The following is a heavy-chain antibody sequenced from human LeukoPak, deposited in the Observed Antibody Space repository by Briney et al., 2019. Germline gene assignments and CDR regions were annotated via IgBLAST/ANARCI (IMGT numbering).Heavy chain of an antibody. Sequence: SETLSLTGTVSGGSISSYYWSLIRQPAGKGLEWIGRIYTSGSTNYNPSLKSRVTMSVDTSKNQFSLKLSSVTAADTAVYYCARSSMIVVVTPLYYFDYWGQGTLVTVSS. CDR1: GGSISSYY. D-gene: IGHD3-22*01. V-gene: IGHV4-4*07. CDR3: ARSSMIVVVTPLYYFDY. J-gene: IGHJ4*02. CDR2: IYTSGST.